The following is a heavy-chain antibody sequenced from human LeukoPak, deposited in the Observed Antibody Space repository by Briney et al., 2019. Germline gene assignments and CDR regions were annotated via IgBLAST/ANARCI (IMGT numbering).Heavy chain of an antibody. V-gene: IGHV4-59*01. Sequence: PSETLSLTCTVSGGSISSYYWSWIRQPPGKGLEWIGYIYYSGSTNYNPSLKSRVTISIDTSKNQFSLKLSSVTAADTAVYYCARNRGSGGNFRFDPWGQGTLVTVSS. D-gene: IGHD4-23*01. CDR1: GGSISSYY. CDR3: ARNRGSGGNFRFDP. CDR2: IYYSGST. J-gene: IGHJ5*02.